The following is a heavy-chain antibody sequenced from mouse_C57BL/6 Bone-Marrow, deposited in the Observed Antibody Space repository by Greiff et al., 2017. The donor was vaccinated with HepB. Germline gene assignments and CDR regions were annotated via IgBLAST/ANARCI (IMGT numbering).Heavy chain of an antibody. J-gene: IGHJ4*01. Sequence: QVQLQQSGAELARPGASVKLSCKASGYTFTSYGISWVKQRTGQGLEWIGEIYPRSGNTYYNEKFKGKATLTADTSSSTAYMELRSLTSEDSAVYFCARSTLGYAMDYWGQGTSVTVSS. CDR2: IYPRSGNT. CDR3: ARSTLGYAMDY. D-gene: IGHD4-1*01. V-gene: IGHV1-81*01. CDR1: GYTFTSYG.